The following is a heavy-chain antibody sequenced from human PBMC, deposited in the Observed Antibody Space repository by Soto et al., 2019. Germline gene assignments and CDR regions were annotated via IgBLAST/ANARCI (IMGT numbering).Heavy chain of an antibody. CDR2: FYHGGST. J-gene: IGHJ4*02. CDR1: GGSVSSGCHC. Sequence: SETLSLTGTVAGGSVSSGCHCWSWIRQPPGQGLEWLGFFYHGGSTDYNPSLKSRVTISGDKSNNQVSLNLRSVTAADTAVYYCARGSYGNYLWGRGTLVTVSS. D-gene: IGHD1-7*01. V-gene: IGHV4-61*01. CDR3: ARGSYGNYL.